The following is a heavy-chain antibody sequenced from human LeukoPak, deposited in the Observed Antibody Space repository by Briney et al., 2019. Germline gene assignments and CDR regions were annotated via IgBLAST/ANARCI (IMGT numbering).Heavy chain of an antibody. V-gene: IGHV1-2*06. CDR2: INPNSGGA. D-gene: IGHD3-22*01. Sequence: GASVKVSCKASGYTFTSYDINWVRQAPGQGLEWMGRINPNSGGANYAQKFQGRVTMTRDTSISTAYMELSRLRSDDTAVYYCARGYYDSSGYYYNDYWGQGTLVTVSS. CDR1: GYTFTSYD. J-gene: IGHJ4*02. CDR3: ARGYYDSSGYYYNDY.